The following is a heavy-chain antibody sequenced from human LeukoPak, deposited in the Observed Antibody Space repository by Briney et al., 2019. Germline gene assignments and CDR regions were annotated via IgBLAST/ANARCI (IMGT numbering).Heavy chain of an antibody. CDR3: ARARDYGSGSYSPLNY. CDR1: GYTFTSYG. V-gene: IGHV1-18*01. D-gene: IGHD3-10*01. J-gene: IGHJ4*02. CDR2: ISAYNGNT. Sequence: GASVKVSCKASGYTFTSYGISWVRHAPGQVLEWMECISAYNGNTNYAQKLQGRVTMTTDTSTSTAYMELRSLRSDDTAVYCCARARDYGSGSYSPLNYWGQGTLVTVSS.